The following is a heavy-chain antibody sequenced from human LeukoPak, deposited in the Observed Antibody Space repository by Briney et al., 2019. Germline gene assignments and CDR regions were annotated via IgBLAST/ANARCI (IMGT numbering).Heavy chain of an antibody. Sequence: AGGSLRLSCAASGFTFSSYSMNWVRQAPGKGLEWVSVIYSGNSAYYADSVKGRFTISRDNSKNTLYLQMNSLRAEDTAVYYCARDSSSIAAAGGFDFWGQGTLVTVSS. CDR1: GFTFSSYS. CDR3: ARDSSSIAAAGGFDF. CDR2: IYSGNSA. J-gene: IGHJ4*02. D-gene: IGHD6-13*01. V-gene: IGHV3-53*01.